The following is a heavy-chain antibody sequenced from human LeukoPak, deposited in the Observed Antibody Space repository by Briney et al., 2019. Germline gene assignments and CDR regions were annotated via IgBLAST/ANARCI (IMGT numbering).Heavy chain of an antibody. CDR1: GFTFSTYA. J-gene: IGHJ4*02. CDR3: AKDRITMVRGVIGIDY. V-gene: IGHV3-23*01. Sequence: GGSLRLSCVASGFTFSTYAMSWVRQAPWKGLQWVSGISGSGGSTYYADSVKGRFTISRDNSKNTLYLQMNSLRAEDTAVYYCAKDRITMVRGVIGIDYWGQGTLVTVSS. D-gene: IGHD3-10*01. CDR2: ISGSGGST.